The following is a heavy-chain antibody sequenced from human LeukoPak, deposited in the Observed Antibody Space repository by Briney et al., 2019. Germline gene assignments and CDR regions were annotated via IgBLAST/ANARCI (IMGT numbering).Heavy chain of an antibody. CDR3: AREVPDSIGYYFDY. D-gene: IGHD3-22*01. Sequence: SETLSLTCNVSGGSIRSYYWSWIRQPPGKRLEWIGFISYSGYTNYNPSLKSRVTISVDTSKNQFSLKLCSVTAADTAVYHCAREVPDSIGYYFDYWGQGTLVTVSS. CDR1: GGSIRSYY. J-gene: IGHJ4*02. CDR2: ISYSGYT. V-gene: IGHV4-59*01.